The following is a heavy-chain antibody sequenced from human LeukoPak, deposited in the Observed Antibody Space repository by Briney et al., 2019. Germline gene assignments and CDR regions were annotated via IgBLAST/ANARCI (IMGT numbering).Heavy chain of an antibody. V-gene: IGHV3-30*04. CDR3: ARDLYYYGSELPYYFDY. J-gene: IGHJ4*02. CDR2: ISYDGSNK. CDR1: GFTFSSYA. D-gene: IGHD3-10*01. Sequence: PGGSLRLSCAASGFTFSSYAMHWVRQAPGKGLEWVAVISYDGSNKYYADSVKGRFTIPRDNSKNTLYLQMNSLRAEDTAVYYCARDLYYYGSELPYYFDYWGQGTLVTVSS.